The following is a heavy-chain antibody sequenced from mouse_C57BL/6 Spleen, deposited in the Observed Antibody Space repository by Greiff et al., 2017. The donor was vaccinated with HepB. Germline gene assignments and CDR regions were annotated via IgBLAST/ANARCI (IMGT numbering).Heavy chain of an antibody. CDR1: GYTFTSYW. CDR2: IDPSDSYT. D-gene: IGHD2-1*01. J-gene: IGHJ2*01. CDR3: ANGNSHFDY. V-gene: IGHV1-50*01. Sequence: VQLQQPGAELVKPGASVKLSCKASGYTFTSYWMPWVKQRPGQGLEWIGEIDPSDSYTNYNQKFKGKATLAVDTSSSTAYMQLSSLTSEDAAVYYCANGNSHFDYWGQGTTLTVSS.